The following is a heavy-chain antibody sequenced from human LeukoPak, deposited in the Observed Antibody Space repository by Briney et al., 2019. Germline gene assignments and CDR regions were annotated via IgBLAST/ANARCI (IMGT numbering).Heavy chain of an antibody. CDR1: GGSISSYY. Sequence: SETLSLTCTVSGGSISSYYWSWIRQPPGKGLEWIGYIYYSGSTNYNPSLKSRVTISVDTSKNQFSLKLSSVTAVDTAVYYCARRQVDSLYYYDSSGYYGGYYFDYWGQGTLVTVSS. V-gene: IGHV4-59*08. CDR2: IYYSGST. J-gene: IGHJ4*02. D-gene: IGHD3-22*01. CDR3: ARRQVDSLYYYDSSGYYGGYYFDY.